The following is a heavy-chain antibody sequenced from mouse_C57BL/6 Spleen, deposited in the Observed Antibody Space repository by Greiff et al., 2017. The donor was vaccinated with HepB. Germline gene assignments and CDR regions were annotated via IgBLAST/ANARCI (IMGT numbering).Heavy chain of an antibody. CDR3: TRKRNPLFDY. Sequence: QVQLQQSGAELVRPGASVTLSCKASGYTFTDYEMHWVKQTPVHGLEWIGAIDPETGGTAYNQKFKGKAILTADKSSSTAYMELRSLTSEDYAVYYCTRKRNPLFDYWGQGTTLTVSS. CDR1: GYTFTDYE. CDR2: IDPETGGT. V-gene: IGHV1-15*01. J-gene: IGHJ2*01.